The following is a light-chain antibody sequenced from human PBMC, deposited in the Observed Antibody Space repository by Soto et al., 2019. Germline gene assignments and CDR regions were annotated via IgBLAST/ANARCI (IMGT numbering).Light chain of an antibody. CDR1: QSISSC. CDR2: DAS. V-gene: IGKV1-5*01. CDR3: QYYNSYSRT. J-gene: IGKJ1*01. Sequence: DIQMTQSPATLSASVGDRVTITCRASQSISSCLAWYQQKPGKARKLLIYDASSLASGVPSRFSGSGSGTEFTLTISMLHADYFATYYCQYYNSYSRTFGQGTKVDIK.